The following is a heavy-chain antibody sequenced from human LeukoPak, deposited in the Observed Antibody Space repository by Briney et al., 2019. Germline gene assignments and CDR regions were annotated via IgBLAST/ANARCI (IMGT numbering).Heavy chain of an antibody. V-gene: IGHV1-2*02. Sequence: ASVKVSCRASGYTFTGYYMHWVRQAPGQGLEWMGWINPKSGGTNYAQKFQGRVTMTRDTSISTAYMELSRLRSDDTAVYYCARDLRYYYDSSGEPPCFDPWGQGTLVTVSS. CDR1: GYTFTGYY. CDR3: ARDLRYYYDSSGEPPCFDP. D-gene: IGHD3-22*01. CDR2: INPKSGGT. J-gene: IGHJ5*02.